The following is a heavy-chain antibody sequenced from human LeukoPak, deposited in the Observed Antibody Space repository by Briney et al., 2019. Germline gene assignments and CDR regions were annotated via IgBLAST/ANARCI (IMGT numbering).Heavy chain of an antibody. CDR3: ARDRGEDIVVVVAATMYGMDV. V-gene: IGHV3-53*01. CDR2: IFAGGNT. D-gene: IGHD2-15*01. Sequence: GGSLRLSCAASGFTVSDNYMSWVRQAPGKGLEWVSVIFAGGNTYYADSVKGRFTISRDNSKNTLYLQMNSLRAEDTAVYYCARDRGEDIVVVVAATMYGMDVWGQGTTVTVSS. CDR1: GFTVSDNY. J-gene: IGHJ6*02.